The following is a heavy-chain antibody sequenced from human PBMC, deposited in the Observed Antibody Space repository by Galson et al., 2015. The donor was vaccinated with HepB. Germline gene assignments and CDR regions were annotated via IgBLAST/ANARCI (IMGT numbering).Heavy chain of an antibody. D-gene: IGHD3-16*01. V-gene: IGHV3-7*05. J-gene: IGHJ6*02. CDR3: AKGDVWGSAARNYGLDV. CDR1: GFTFSNFW. Sequence: SLRLSCAASGFTFSNFWMSWVRQAPGKGLEWVANIKTDGSEKYYVDSVKGRFTISRDNAKNSLYLQMNSLRAEDTAVYYCAKGDVWGSAARNYGLDVWGQGTTLTVSS. CDR2: IKTDGSEK.